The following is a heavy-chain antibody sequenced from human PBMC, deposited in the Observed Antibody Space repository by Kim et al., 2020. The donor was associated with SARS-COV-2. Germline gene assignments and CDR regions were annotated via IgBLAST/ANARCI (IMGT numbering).Heavy chain of an antibody. V-gene: IGHV3-23*01. Sequence: SGSGGRKYYADSGKGRFTNSRDNSKNTLYLQMNSLRAEDTAVYYCAKDLCWGQGTMVTVSS. CDR3: AKDLC. J-gene: IGHJ3*01. CDR2: SGSGGRK.